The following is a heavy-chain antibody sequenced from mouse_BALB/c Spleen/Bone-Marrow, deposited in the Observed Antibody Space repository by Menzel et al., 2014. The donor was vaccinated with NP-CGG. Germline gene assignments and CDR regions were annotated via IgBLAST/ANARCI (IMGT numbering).Heavy chain of an antibody. CDR3: ARRGGYGYGAMDY. CDR2: IYWDDDK. Sequence: QVTLKESGPGILQPSQTLSLTCSFPGFSLSTSGMGVSWIRQPSGKGLEWLAHIYWDDDKRYNPSLKSRLTISKDTSSNQVFLKITSVDTADAATYYCARRGGYGYGAMDYWGQGTSVTVSS. CDR1: GFSLSTSGMG. V-gene: IGHV8-12*01. D-gene: IGHD1-2*01. J-gene: IGHJ4*01.